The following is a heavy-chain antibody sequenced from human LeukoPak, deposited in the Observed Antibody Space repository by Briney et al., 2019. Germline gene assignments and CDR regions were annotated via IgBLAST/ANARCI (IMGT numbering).Heavy chain of an antibody. V-gene: IGHV3-23*01. J-gene: IGHJ4*02. CDR1: GFTFSTYA. Sequence: GGSLTLSCAASGFTFSTYAMSWVRQAPGKGLEWVSGINESGGDTYYADSVKGRFTISRDNPKNTLYLQMKSLRAEDTAIYYCTKDSWDRWQDHWGQGTLVTVSS. CDR3: TKDSWDRWQDH. CDR2: INESGGDT. D-gene: IGHD1-26*01.